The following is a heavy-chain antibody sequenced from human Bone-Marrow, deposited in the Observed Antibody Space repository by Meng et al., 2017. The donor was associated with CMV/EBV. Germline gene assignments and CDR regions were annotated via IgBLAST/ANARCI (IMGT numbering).Heavy chain of an antibody. CDR2: MNPNSGDI. J-gene: IGHJ6*02. Sequence: ASVKVSCKASGYTFTNYDINWVRQATGQGLEWMGWMNPNSGDIGYAPKFQDRVTMTRHTSISTAYMELSSLRSEDTAVYYCARTSTNYYYYGMDVWGQGTTVTVSS. V-gene: IGHV1-8*01. CDR3: ARTSTNYYYYGMDV. CDR1: GYTFTNYD. D-gene: IGHD4-11*01.